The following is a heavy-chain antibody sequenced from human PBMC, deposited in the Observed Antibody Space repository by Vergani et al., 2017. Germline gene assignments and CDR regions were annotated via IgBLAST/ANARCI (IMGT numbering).Heavy chain of an antibody. J-gene: IGHJ4*02. V-gene: IGHV4-38-2*01. D-gene: IGHD6-19*01. CDR3: ARHRGGWQLDY. Sequence: QVQLQESGPGLVKPSETLSLTCAVSGYSISSGYYWGWIRQPPGKGLEWIGSLYHSGSTYYNPSLKSRVTISVDTSQNQLTLTLSSVTAADTAVCYCARHRGGWQLDYWGQGTLVTVSS. CDR1: GYSISSGYY. CDR2: LYHSGST.